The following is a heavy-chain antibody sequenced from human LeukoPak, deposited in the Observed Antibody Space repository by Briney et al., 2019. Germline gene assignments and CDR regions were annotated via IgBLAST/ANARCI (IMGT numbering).Heavy chain of an antibody. CDR3: ARLSSTLYYSMDV. J-gene: IGHJ6*02. V-gene: IGHV4-59*08. D-gene: IGHD5/OR15-5a*01. CDR1: GGSISSFY. CDR2: IQNSAIYRAKI. Sequence: SETLSLTCAVSGGSISSFYWTWIRQPPGKGLEWVGYIQNSAIYRAKIKSSPSLQSRVSLSIDTSKNQVSLTVNSVTAADTAVYYCARLSSTLYYSMDVWGPGTAVTVSS.